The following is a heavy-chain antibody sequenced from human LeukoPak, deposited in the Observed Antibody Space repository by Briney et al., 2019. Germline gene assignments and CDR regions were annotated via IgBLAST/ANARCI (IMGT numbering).Heavy chain of an antibody. D-gene: IGHD3-9*01. CDR3: ARGLLTGRNWYFDL. J-gene: IGHJ2*01. CDR2: INPHSGGT. V-gene: IGHV1-2*02. CDR1: GYTLTGYY. Sequence: ASVTVSCKASGYTLTGYYIHWMRQAPGQGLEWMGWINPHSGGTNYAQNFQGRVTMTRDTSISTIYMELHTLRSDDTAVYFCARGLLTGRNWYFDLWGRGTLLTASS.